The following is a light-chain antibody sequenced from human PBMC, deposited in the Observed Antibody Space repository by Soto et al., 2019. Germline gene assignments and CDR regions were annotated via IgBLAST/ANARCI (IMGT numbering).Light chain of an antibody. CDR3: CSYAGSVTVP. J-gene: IGLJ2*01. Sequence: QSALTQPASVSGSPGQSITISCTGTSSDVGSYNLVSWYQVYPGKAPKVIIYEASKRPSGVSDRFSGSKSGNTASLTISDRQAEDEALSYCCSYAGSVTVPFGGGTKLTVL. V-gene: IGLV2-23*02. CDR1: SSDVGSYNL. CDR2: EAS.